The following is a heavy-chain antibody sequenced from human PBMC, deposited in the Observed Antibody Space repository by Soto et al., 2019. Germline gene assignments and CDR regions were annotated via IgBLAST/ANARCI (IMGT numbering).Heavy chain of an antibody. Sequence: GGSLRLPCAASGFNFSNAWMTWVRQAPGRGLEWVARIKTTSDGGTIHYAAPVKGRFTISRDDSKDTLFLQMNSLKIEDTALYYCIRDPYGSTWGQGTLVTVSS. CDR2: IKTTSDGGTI. CDR1: GFNFSNAW. V-gene: IGHV3-15*01. D-gene: IGHD3-10*01. J-gene: IGHJ5*02. CDR3: IRDPYGST.